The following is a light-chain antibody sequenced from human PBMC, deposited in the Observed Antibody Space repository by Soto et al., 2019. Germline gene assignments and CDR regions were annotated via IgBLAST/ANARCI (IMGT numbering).Light chain of an antibody. CDR3: QKYSSAPGDT. J-gene: IGKJ5*01. V-gene: IGKV1-27*01. CDR2: AAS. CDR1: QGVNRW. Sequence: EIQMTQSPSSLAAFVGDRVNLTCRASQGVNRWLAWYQQKPGKAPKLLIYAASTLQSGVPPRFSGSGSGTDFTLTISRLKTEDVATYYCQKYSSAPGDTFGQGKRLDI.